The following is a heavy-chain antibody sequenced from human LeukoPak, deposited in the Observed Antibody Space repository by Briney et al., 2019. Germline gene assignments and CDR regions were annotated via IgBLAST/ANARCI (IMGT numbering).Heavy chain of an antibody. D-gene: IGHD6-6*01. V-gene: IGHV3-23*01. CDR2: ISGSGGST. Sequence: GGSLRLSCAASGFTFSSYAMTWVRQAPGKGLEWVSAISGSGGSTYYADSVKGRFTISRDNSKNTLYLQMNSLRAEDTAVYYCAKDLPLWGSSPCDYWGQGTLVTVSS. CDR1: GFTFSSYA. J-gene: IGHJ4*02. CDR3: AKDLPLWGSSPCDY.